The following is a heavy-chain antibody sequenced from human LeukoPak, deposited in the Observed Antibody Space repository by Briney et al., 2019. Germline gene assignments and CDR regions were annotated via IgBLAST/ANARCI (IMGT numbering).Heavy chain of an antibody. V-gene: IGHV1-69*05. CDR3: AGSTPGYGDTDY. CDR2: IIPIFGTA. CDR1: GGAFSSYA. D-gene: IGHD4/OR15-4a*01. Sequence: SVKVSCKASGGAFSSYAISWVRQAPGQGLEWMGRIIPIFGTANYAQKFQGRVTITTDESTSTAYMELSSLRSEDTAVYYCAGSTPGYGDTDYWGRGTLVTVSS. J-gene: IGHJ4*02.